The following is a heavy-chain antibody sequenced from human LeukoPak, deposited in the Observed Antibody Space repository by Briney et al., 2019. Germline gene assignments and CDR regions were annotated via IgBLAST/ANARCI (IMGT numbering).Heavy chain of an antibody. CDR2: IYHSGST. J-gene: IGHJ4*02. CDR3: ARGTTPDV. D-gene: IGHD4-11*01. CDR1: GGSISSGGYS. Sequence: TLSLTCAVSGGSISSGGYSWSWIRQPPGKGLEWIGYIYHSGSTYYNPSLKSRVTISVDRSKNQFSLKLSSVTAADTAVYYCARGTTPDVWGQGTLVTVSS. V-gene: IGHV4-30-2*01.